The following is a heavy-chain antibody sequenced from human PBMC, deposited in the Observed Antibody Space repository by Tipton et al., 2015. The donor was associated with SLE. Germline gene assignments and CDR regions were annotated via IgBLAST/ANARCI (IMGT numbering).Heavy chain of an antibody. CDR3: AKDSRWACDY. D-gene: IGHD5-24*01. V-gene: IGHV3-30*02. CDR1: GFTFRAYG. J-gene: IGHJ4*02. Sequence: SLRLSCAASGFTFRAYGVHWVRQAPGKGLEWVAYINDAGKDKFYRDSVEGRFSISRDNSKNTVYLQMNSLRPEDTAVYYCAKDSRWACDYWGQGTPVTVSS. CDR2: INDAGKDK.